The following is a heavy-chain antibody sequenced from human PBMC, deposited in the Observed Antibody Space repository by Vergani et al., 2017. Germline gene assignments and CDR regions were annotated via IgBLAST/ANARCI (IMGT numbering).Heavy chain of an antibody. D-gene: IGHD3-16*01. CDR2: IYHSGST. Sequence: QVQLQESGPGLVKPSETLSLTCTVSGYSISSGYYWGWTRQPPGKGLGWIGSIYHSGSTYYNPSLKGQVTISVDTSKNQFSLKRSSVTAADMAVYYCARYAGCYVWGNYEAWFDPWGQGTLVTVSS. CDR3: ARYAGCYVWGNYEAWFDP. J-gene: IGHJ5*02. V-gene: IGHV4-38-2*02. CDR1: GYSISSGYY.